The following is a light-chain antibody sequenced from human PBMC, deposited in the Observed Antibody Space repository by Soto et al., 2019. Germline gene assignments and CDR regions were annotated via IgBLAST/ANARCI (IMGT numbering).Light chain of an antibody. Sequence: EIVMTQSPATLSVSPGERVTLSCKAGQNIGNNLGWYQQKPGQTPRLLIYAASTRATGIPARFSGTASGTEFTLTISSLQSEDIAVYYCQQYNYWPSFGQGTKVEIK. J-gene: IGKJ1*01. V-gene: IGKV3-15*01. CDR3: QQYNYWPS. CDR2: AAS. CDR1: QNIGNN.